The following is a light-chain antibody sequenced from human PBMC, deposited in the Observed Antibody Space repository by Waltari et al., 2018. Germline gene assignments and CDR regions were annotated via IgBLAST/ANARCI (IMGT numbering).Light chain of an antibody. CDR1: QSIGRY. V-gene: IGKV3-20*01. Sequence: DIVLTQSPGTLSLSPGERATLSCRASQSIGRYLAWYQQKPDQAPSLLIYGASSRATGIPDRFSGSGSGTDFSHTISRLEPEDSAVYYGQNHERVPATFGQGTKVEIK. J-gene: IGKJ1*01. CDR3: QNHERVPAT. CDR2: GAS.